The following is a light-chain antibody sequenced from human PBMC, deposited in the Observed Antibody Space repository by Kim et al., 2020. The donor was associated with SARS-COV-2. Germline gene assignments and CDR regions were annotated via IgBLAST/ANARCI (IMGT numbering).Light chain of an antibody. J-gene: IGLJ3*02. CDR3: CSYASATTWV. Sequence: GQSITISCSGTSRDIGSYNLVSWFQHHPGMAPQLIIYEVNKRPSGVSDRFSGSKSGNTASLTISGLQAEDEADYHCCSYASATTWVFGGGTQLTVL. CDR1: SRDIGSYNL. V-gene: IGLV2-23*02. CDR2: EVN.